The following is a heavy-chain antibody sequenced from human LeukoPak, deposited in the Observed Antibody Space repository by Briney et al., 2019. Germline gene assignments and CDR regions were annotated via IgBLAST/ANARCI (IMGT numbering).Heavy chain of an antibody. CDR3: ARISPEYDYVWGSYRYTGPLDY. CDR2: IYYSGST. D-gene: IGHD3-16*02. J-gene: IGHJ4*02. CDR1: GGSISSYY. V-gene: IGHV4-59*08. Sequence: SETLSLTCTVSGGSISSYYWSWLRQPPGKGLEWVGYIYYSGSTNYNPSLKSRVTISVDTSKTQFSLKLSSVTAADTAVYYCARISPEYDYVWGSYRYTGPLDYWGQGTLVTVSS.